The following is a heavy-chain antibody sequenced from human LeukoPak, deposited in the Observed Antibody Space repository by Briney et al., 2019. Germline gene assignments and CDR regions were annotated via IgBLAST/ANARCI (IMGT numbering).Heavy chain of an antibody. CDR3: ARDGLSWIRGFDY. J-gene: IGHJ4*02. V-gene: IGHV3-30*04. D-gene: IGHD5-18*01. CDR1: GFTFSSYA. Sequence: GRSLRLSCAASGFTFSSYAMHWVRQAPGKGLKWVAVISYDGSNKYYADSVKGRFTISRDNSKNTLYLQMNSLRAEDTAVYYCARDGLSWIRGFDYWGQGTLVTVSS. CDR2: ISYDGSNK.